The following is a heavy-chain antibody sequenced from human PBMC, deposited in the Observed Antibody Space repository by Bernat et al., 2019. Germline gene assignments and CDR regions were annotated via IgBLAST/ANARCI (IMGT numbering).Heavy chain of an antibody. V-gene: IGHV4-39*01. J-gene: IGHJ6*04. CDR3: ARGMPRATVYYAMDV. CDR1: GGSINSHDYY. D-gene: IGHD1-14*01. Sequence: QMQLQESGPGLVKPSETLSLTCTVSGGSINSHDYYWGWIRQPPGKGLEWIGSVYPSGSTYYNPSLKSRVTVSVGTSKNQFSLKLGSVTAAGTAVYHGARGMPRATVYYAMDVWGEGTTVTVSS. CDR2: VYPSGST.